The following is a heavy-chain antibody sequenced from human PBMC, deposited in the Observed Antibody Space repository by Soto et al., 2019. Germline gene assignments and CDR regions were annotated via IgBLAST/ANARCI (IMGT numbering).Heavy chain of an antibody. V-gene: IGHV3-23*01. Sequence: GWSLRLSCAGSGFTFSSCAVSWVRRAPGKGLEWVSVISGSGASTFYADSVKGRFTISRDNFKNTLYLQMNSLTAEDTAVYYCAKGTVGSSLQPYYFDYSGQGTLVTVSS. CDR2: ISGSGAST. D-gene: IGHD6-13*01. CDR3: AKGTVGSSLQPYYFDY. CDR1: GFTFSSCA. J-gene: IGHJ4*02.